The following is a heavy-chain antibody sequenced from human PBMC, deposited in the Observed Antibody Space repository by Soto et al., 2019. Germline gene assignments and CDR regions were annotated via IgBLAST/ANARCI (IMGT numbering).Heavy chain of an antibody. CDR1: GYTLSDYY. D-gene: IGHD4-4*01. CDR3: ASAFADYSNYRYCCCIDV. V-gene: IGHV1-2*02. J-gene: IGHJ6*02. CDR2: INPNTGGT. Sequence: ASVKVSCKASGYTLSDYYLHWVRQAPGEGPEWMGWINPNTGGTNYAQKFQGRVTMTRDTSISTAYLEVSRLRSDETAVYYCASAFADYSNYRYCCCIDVWGQGTTVTVSS.